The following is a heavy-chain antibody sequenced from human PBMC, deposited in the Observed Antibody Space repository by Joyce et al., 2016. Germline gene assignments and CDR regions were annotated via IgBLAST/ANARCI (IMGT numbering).Heavy chain of an antibody. CDR3: ARARRGIILARGETGEYLQH. D-gene: IGHD3-10*01. V-gene: IGHV4-34*01. CDR1: GGSLSGYY. J-gene: IGHJ1*01. Sequence: QVQLQEWGAGLLKPSETLSLTCAVYGGSLSGYYWSWIRQAPGMGLEWIGEVNDRGRTNYTPSLKSRATASMDTSKNQFSLRLTTVTAADTAVYFCARARRGIILARGETGEYLQHWGRGTVVIVSS. CDR2: VNDRGRT.